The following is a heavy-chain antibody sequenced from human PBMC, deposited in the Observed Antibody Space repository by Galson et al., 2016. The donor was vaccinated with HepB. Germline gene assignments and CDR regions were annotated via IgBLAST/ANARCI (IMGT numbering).Heavy chain of an antibody. CDR1: GGSISSTSYY. CDR3: ARQTSVLTGSAFDI. V-gene: IGHV4-39*07. J-gene: IGHJ3*02. Sequence: SETLSLTCTVSGGSISSTSYYWGWIRQPPGKGLEWIGSIYFSGSTYFNPSLKSRATISVDTSKNQASLKLSSVTAADTALYYCARQTSVLTGSAFDIWGQGTMVTVSS. D-gene: IGHD4-23*01. CDR2: IYFSGST.